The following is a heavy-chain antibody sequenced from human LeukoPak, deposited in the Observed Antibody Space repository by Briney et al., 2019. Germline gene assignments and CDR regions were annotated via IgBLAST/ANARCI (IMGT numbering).Heavy chain of an antibody. CDR1: GFTFSTYW. CDR2: INQDGSQT. D-gene: IGHD2-2*02. Sequence: GGSLRLSCAASGFTFSTYWMRWVRQAPGKGLEWVANINQDGSQTYYVGSVKGRFTISRDNAKNLVHLQMNSLRGEDTAVYYCARGAIPGHFDYWGQGILVTVSS. V-gene: IGHV3-7*03. J-gene: IGHJ4*02. CDR3: ARGAIPGHFDY.